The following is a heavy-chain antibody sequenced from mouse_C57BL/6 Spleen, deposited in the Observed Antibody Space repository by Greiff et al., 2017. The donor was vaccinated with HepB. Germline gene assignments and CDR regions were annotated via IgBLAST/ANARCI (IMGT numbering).Heavy chain of an antibody. CDR1: GFTFSSYA. CDR2: ISDGGSYT. Sequence: DVKLVESGGGLVKPGGSLKLSCAASGFTFSSYAMSWVRQTPEKRLEWVATISDGGSYTYYPDNVKGRFTISRENAKNNLYLQMSHLKSEDTAMYYCASHYGSSEAWFAYWGQGTLVTVSA. D-gene: IGHD1-1*01. V-gene: IGHV5-4*03. CDR3: ASHYGSSEAWFAY. J-gene: IGHJ3*01.